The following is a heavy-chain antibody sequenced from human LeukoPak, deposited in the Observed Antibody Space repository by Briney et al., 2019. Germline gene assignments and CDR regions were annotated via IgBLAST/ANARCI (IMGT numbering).Heavy chain of an antibody. D-gene: IGHD3-3*01. CDR3: ARLDTIFGVAKGFDY. CDR1: GGSISGFY. Sequence: PSETLSLTCTVSGGSISGFYWSWNRQPPGKGLEYIGYIYYSGSTNYSPSLKSRVTISVDTSNHQFSLKLSSVTAADTAVYYCARLDTIFGVAKGFDYWGQGTLVTVSS. CDR2: IYYSGST. V-gene: IGHV4-59*01. J-gene: IGHJ4*02.